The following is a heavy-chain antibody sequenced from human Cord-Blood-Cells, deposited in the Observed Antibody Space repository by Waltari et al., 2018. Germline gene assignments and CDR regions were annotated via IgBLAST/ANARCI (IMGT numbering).Heavy chain of an antibody. CDR1: RGTFSSYA. CDR2: IIPIFGTA. Sequence: QVQLVQSGAEVKKPGSSVKVSCKPSRGTFSSYAITWVRQAPGQGLEWMGGIIPIFGTANYAQKFQGRVTITADESTSTAYMELSSLRSEDTAVYYCALPSRYQLLSYFDYWGQGTLVTVSS. J-gene: IGHJ4*02. V-gene: IGHV1-69*01. D-gene: IGHD2-2*01. CDR3: ALPSRYQLLSYFDY.